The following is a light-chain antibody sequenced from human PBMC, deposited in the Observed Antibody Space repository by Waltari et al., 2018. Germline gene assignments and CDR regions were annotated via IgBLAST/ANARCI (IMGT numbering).Light chain of an antibody. Sequence: DIVLTQSPAILSLSPGERASLSCRASQSVSNYLAWYQQKPGQAPTLLIYDTSNRATGIPARFSGSGFVTDFTLTISNLEPEDFAIYYCQQRRSWPLTFGGGTKVEIK. CDR3: QQRRSWPLT. CDR1: QSVSNY. CDR2: DTS. J-gene: IGKJ4*01. V-gene: IGKV3-11*01.